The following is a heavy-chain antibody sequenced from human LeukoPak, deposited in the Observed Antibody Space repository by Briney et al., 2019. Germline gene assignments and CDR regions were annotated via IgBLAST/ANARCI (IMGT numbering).Heavy chain of an antibody. CDR1: GFTVSSNY. V-gene: IGHV3-66*01. Sequence: GGSLRLSCAASGFTVSSNYMSWVRQAPGKGLEWVSVIYSGGSTYYADSVKGRFTISRDNSKNTLYLQMNSLRAEDTAVYYCARDGNTMVRGVIITSFFDYWGQGTLVTVSS. CDR2: IYSGGST. D-gene: IGHD3-10*01. CDR3: ARDGNTMVRGVIITSFFDY. J-gene: IGHJ4*02.